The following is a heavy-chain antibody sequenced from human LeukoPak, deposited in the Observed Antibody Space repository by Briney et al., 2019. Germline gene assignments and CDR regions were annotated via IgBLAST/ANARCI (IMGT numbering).Heavy chain of an antibody. CDR1: GGSISNYY. Sequence: SETLSLTCSVSGGSISNYYWRWLRQPPGKGLEWVAYIHYSGNTNYNPSLKGRVIISVDTSKNQFSLKLASVTAADTAVYYCARVDDTSGYFYKFDYWGQGTLVTVSS. D-gene: IGHD3-22*01. CDR2: IHYSGNT. J-gene: IGHJ4*02. V-gene: IGHV4-59*01. CDR3: ARVDDTSGYFYKFDY.